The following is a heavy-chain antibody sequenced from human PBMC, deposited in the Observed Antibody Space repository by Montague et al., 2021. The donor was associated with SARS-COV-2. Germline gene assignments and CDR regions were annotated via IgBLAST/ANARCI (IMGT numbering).Heavy chain of an antibody. Sequence: TLSLTCTVPGGSISSGGYYWSWIRQHPGKGLEWIGYIYYSGSTYYXXXLKSRVTISVDTSKNQFTLKLSSVTAADTAVYYCARDVGWYSSSWFDYWGQGTLVTVSS. CDR3: ARDVGWYSSSWFDY. J-gene: IGHJ4*02. D-gene: IGHD6-13*01. CDR1: GGSISSGGYY. CDR2: IYYSGST. V-gene: IGHV4-31*03.